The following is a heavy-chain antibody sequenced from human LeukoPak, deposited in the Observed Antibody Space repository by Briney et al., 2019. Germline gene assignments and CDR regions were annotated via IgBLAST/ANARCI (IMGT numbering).Heavy chain of an antibody. CDR3: AKWGPHCVGDYCPALDS. Sequence: GGSLRLSCVASRLTFSNYWMSWVRQAPGKGLEWVANINQDGSKKPYADSMKGRFTISRDNAKESLYLQLNSLRADDTAVYYCAKWGPHCVGDYCPALDSWGQGTLVTVSS. D-gene: IGHD2-21*02. CDR1: RLTFSNYW. V-gene: IGHV3-7*01. CDR2: INQDGSKK. J-gene: IGHJ4*02.